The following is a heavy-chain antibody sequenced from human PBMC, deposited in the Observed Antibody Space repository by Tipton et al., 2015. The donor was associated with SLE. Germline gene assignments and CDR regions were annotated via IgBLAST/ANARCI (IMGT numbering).Heavy chain of an antibody. J-gene: IGHJ4*02. D-gene: IGHD4-17*01. Sequence: SLRLSCAASEISFSIYDMSWVRQAPGKGLEWVSTITGGGGSTYYADSVKGRFTISRDKSNNTLYLQMKSLRSEDTAVYYSTPNVGDYVYWGQGSLVTVSS. CDR1: EISFSIYD. V-gene: IGHV3-23*01. CDR3: TPNVGDYVY. CDR2: ITGGGGST.